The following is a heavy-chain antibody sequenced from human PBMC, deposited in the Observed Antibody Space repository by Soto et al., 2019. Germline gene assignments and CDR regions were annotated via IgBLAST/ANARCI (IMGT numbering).Heavy chain of an antibody. CDR2: IVPNVGTV. J-gene: IGHJ4*02. Sequence: SVKVPCESSGGTFSSFINYPINWVRQAPGQGLEWMGGIVPNVGTVNYAQKFRGKVTITADKSTGTAYMELSSLRSEDTALYYCARRDTSGFLRYFDNWGQGTQVTVS. D-gene: IGHD3-3*01. CDR3: ARRDTSGFLRYFDN. CDR1: GGTFSSFINYP. V-gene: IGHV1-69*06.